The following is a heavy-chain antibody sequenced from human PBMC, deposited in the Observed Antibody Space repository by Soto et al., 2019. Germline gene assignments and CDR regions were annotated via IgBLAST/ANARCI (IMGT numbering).Heavy chain of an antibody. V-gene: IGHV1-69*01. Sequence: QVQLVQSGAEVKKPGSSVKVSCKASGGTFSSYSINWVRQAPGQGLEWMGEIILIVGTANYAQKFQGRVTSTADESTSTAYMELSSMRSEDTAVYYCARDGGRHSGGIDYLGQGTLVTVSS. D-gene: IGHD1-26*01. CDR1: GGTFSSYS. CDR2: IILIVGTA. CDR3: ARDGGRHSGGIDY. J-gene: IGHJ4*02.